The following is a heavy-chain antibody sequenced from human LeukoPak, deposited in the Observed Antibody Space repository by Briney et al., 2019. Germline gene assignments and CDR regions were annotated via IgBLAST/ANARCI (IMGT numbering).Heavy chain of an antibody. CDR1: GFTFSNYE. CDR2: ISSRGSTI. V-gene: IGHV3-48*03. J-gene: IGHJ3*02. Sequence: GGSLRLSCAASGFTFSNYEMNWVRQAPGKGLQWVSYISSRGSTIYYADAVKGRFTISRDNAKNSLYLQMNSLRAEDTAVYYCASPSPSGIYPRGVFDIGGQATMVTVSS. D-gene: IGHD1-26*01. CDR3: ASPSPSGIYPRGVFDI.